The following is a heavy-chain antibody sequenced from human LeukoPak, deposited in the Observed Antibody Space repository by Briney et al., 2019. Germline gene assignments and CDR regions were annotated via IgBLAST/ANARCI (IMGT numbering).Heavy chain of an antibody. V-gene: IGHV4-61*02. D-gene: IGHD1-1*01. CDR1: GGSISSGSYY. Sequence: SETLSLTCTVSGGSISSGSYYWSWIRQPAGKGLEWIGRIYTSGSTNYNPSLKSRVTISVDTSKNQFSLKLSSVTAADTAVYYCARQPTVKRGALASNFDYWGQGTLVTVSS. CDR2: IYTSGST. CDR3: ARQPTVKRGALASNFDY. J-gene: IGHJ4*02.